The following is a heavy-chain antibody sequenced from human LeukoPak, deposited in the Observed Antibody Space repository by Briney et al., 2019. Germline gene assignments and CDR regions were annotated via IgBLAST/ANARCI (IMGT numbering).Heavy chain of an antibody. CDR2: ISSSGSTI. CDR3: ASAIVGPTTDY. J-gene: IGHJ4*02. D-gene: IGHD1-26*01. V-gene: IGHV3-48*04. Sequence: GGSLRLSCAASGFTFSSYAMSWVRQAPGKGLEWVSYISSSGSTIHYADSVKGRFTISRDNAKNSLYLQMNSLRAEDTAVYYCASAIVGPTTDYWGRGTLVTVSS. CDR1: GFTFSSYA.